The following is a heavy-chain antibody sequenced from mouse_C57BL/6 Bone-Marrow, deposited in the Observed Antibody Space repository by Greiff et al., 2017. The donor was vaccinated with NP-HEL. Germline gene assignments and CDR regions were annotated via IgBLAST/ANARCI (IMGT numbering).Heavy chain of an antibody. Sequence: QVQLKQPGAELVKPGASVKLSCKASGYTFTSYWMHWVKQRPGQGLEWIGMIHPNSGSTNYNEKFKSKATLTVDKSSSTAYMQLSSLTSEDSAVYYCAPYGSSHFAYWGQGTLVTVSA. J-gene: IGHJ3*01. CDR3: APYGSSHFAY. CDR2: IHPNSGST. CDR1: GYTFTSYW. V-gene: IGHV1-64*01. D-gene: IGHD1-1*01.